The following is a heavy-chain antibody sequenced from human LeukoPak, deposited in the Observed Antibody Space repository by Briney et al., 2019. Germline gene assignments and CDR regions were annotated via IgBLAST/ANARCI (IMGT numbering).Heavy chain of an antibody. Sequence: GGSLRLSCAASEFTVSSNYMTGVRQAPGKGLEWVSVIYSGGSTYYTDSVKGRFTISRDNSKNTLYLQMNNLRAEDTAVYYCATARGVFDIWGQGTMVTVSS. V-gene: IGHV3-66*01. CDR1: EFTVSSNY. CDR2: IYSGGST. D-gene: IGHD2-15*01. CDR3: ATARGVFDI. J-gene: IGHJ3*02.